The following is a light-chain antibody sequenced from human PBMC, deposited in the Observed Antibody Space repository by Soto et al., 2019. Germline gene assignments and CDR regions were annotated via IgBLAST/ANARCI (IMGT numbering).Light chain of an antibody. CDR2: QTS. J-gene: IGKJ1*01. Sequence: EIVLTHSPATLSSFPFYIVTLSCSASQYINTRLAWYQHRPGQSPRLLIYQTSLRAAGIPARFSASGSGTDFTLTISDVQPEDFALYYCHKRQSWPRTFGQGTKVDIK. CDR1: QYINTR. V-gene: IGKV3-11*01. CDR3: HKRQSWPRT.